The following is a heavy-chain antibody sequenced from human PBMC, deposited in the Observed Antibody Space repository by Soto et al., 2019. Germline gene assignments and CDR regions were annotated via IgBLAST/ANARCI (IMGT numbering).Heavy chain of an antibody. CDR2: IYYSGST. D-gene: IGHD3-10*01. V-gene: IGHV4-30-4*01. CDR3: ARRTTMVRGVTYFDY. Sequence: PSETLSLTCTVSGGSISSGDYYWSWIRQPPGKGLEWIGYIYYSGSTYYNPSLKSRVTISVDTSKNQFSLKLSSVTAADTAVYYCARRTTMVRGVTYFDYWGQGTLVTVSS. J-gene: IGHJ4*02. CDR1: GGSISSGDYY.